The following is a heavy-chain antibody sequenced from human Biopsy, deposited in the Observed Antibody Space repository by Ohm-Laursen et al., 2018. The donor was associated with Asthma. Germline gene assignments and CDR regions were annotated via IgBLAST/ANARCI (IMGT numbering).Heavy chain of an antibody. CDR1: GFTFSGYT. Sequence: SLRLSCAAPGFTFSGYTMNWVRQAPGKGLEWVSSITSSSSYIFYADSVKGRFTISRDNPRNSLYLQMNSLRAEDTAVYYYARDAPTGGYIDYWGLGTLVTVSS. V-gene: IGHV3-21*01. D-gene: IGHD7-27*01. CDR2: ITSSSSYI. J-gene: IGHJ4*02. CDR3: ARDAPTGGYIDY.